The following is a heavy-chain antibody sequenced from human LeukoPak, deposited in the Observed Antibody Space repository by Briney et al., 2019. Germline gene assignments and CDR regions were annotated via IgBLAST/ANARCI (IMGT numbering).Heavy chain of an antibody. V-gene: IGHV1-18*01. J-gene: IGHJ4*02. CDR1: GYTFTSYG. CDR2: ISAYNGNT. Sequence: ASVKVSCKASGYTFTSYGIRWVRQAPGQGLEWMGWISAYNGNTNYAQKLQGRVTMTTDTSTSTAYMELRSLRSDDTAVYYCARVGLYCSGGSCYSPSSDYWGQGTLVTVSS. CDR3: ARVGLYCSGGSCYSPSSDY. D-gene: IGHD2-15*01.